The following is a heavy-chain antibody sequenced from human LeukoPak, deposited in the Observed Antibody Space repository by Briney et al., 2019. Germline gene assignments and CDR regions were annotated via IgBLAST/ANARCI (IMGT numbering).Heavy chain of an antibody. D-gene: IGHD3-22*01. Sequence: GGSLRLSCAASGFTFSSYAMSWVRQAPGKGLEWVSSISRGSGHIYYADSVKGRFTISRDNAKNSLYLQMNSLRAEDTAVYYCARVGYYDSSGYHDAFDIWGQGTMVTVSS. CDR1: GFTFSSYA. CDR2: ISRGSGHI. J-gene: IGHJ3*02. CDR3: ARVGYYDSSGYHDAFDI. V-gene: IGHV3-21*01.